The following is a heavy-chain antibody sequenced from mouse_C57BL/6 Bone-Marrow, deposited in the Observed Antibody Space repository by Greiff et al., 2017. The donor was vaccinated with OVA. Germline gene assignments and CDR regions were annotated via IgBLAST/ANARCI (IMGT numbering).Heavy chain of an antibody. D-gene: IGHD2-4*01. J-gene: IGHJ3*01. CDR2: IRNKANNHAT. CDR1: GFTFSDAW. V-gene: IGHV6-6*01. Sequence: EVQGVESGGGLVQPGGSMKLSCAASGFTFSDAWMDWVRQSPEKGLEWVAEIRNKANNHATYYAESVKGRFTISRDDSKSSVYLQMNSLRAEDTGIYYCTRRLRRGAWFAYWGQGTLVTVSA. CDR3: TRRLRRGAWFAY.